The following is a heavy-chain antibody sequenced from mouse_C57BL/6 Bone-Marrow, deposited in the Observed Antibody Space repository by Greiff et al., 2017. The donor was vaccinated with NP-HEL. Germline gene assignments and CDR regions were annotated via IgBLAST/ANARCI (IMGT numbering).Heavy chain of an antibody. D-gene: IGHD1-1*01. CDR2: IDPNSGGT. J-gene: IGHJ2*01. Sequence: QVQLKESGAELVKPGASVKLSCKASGYTFTSYWMHWVKQRPGRGLEWIGRIDPNSGGTKYNEKFKSKATLTVDKPSSTAYMQLSSLTSEDSAVYYCARWDYGSSYAFEYWGQGTTLTVSS. CDR1: GYTFTSYW. V-gene: IGHV1-72*01. CDR3: ARWDYGSSYAFEY.